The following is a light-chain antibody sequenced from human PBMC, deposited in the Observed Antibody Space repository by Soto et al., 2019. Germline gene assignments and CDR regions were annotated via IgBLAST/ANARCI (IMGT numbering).Light chain of an antibody. CDR1: QSVSSSY. Sequence: EIVLTQSPGTLSLSPGERATLSCRASQSVSSSYLAWYQQKPGQAPRLLIYGASNRATGIPGRFSGSGSGTDFTLTNSRLEPEDFAVYYCQQYGNSPWTFGQGTKVDIK. CDR2: GAS. V-gene: IGKV3-20*01. CDR3: QQYGNSPWT. J-gene: IGKJ1*01.